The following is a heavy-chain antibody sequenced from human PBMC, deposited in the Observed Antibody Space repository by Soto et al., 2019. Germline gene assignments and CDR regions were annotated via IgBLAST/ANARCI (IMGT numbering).Heavy chain of an antibody. CDR2: IDPSDSYT. J-gene: IGHJ5*02. V-gene: IGHV5-10-1*01. CDR1: GYSFTSSW. Sequence: GESLKLSCKGSGYSFTSSWISGVRQMPGRGLEWMGRIDPSDSYTNYSPSFQGHVTISADKSISTAYLQWSSLKASDTAMYYCARHGGPYCSGGSCRNWFDPWGQGTLVTVSS. D-gene: IGHD2-15*01. CDR3: ARHGGPYCSGGSCRNWFDP.